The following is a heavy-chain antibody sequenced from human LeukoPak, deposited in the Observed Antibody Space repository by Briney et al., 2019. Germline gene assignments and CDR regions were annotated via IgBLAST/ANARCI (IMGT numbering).Heavy chain of an antibody. V-gene: IGHV3-33*01. CDR3: ARGVGATIAFDI. CDR1: GFTFSSYG. D-gene: IGHD1-26*01. Sequence: PGGSLRLSCAASGFTFSSYGMHWVRQAPGKGLEWVAVIWYDGSNKYYADSVKGRFTISRDNSKNTLYLQMNSLRAEDTAVYYCARGVGATIAFDIWGQGTMVTVSS. J-gene: IGHJ3*02. CDR2: IWYDGSNK.